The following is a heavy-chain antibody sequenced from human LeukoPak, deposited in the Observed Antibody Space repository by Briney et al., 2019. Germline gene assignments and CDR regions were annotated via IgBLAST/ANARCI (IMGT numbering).Heavy chain of an antibody. V-gene: IGHV3-48*02. J-gene: IGHJ4*02. CDR2: ISSSSNTI. CDR3: ARDILTRRATGGYDN. D-gene: IGHD5-12*01. CDR1: GFTFSSYS. Sequence: GGSLRLSCAASGFTFSSYSMNWVRQAPGKGLEWVSYISSSSNTIYYADSVKGRFTISRDNAKNSLYLQMNSLRDEDTAVYYCARDILTRRATGGYDNWGQGTLVTVSS.